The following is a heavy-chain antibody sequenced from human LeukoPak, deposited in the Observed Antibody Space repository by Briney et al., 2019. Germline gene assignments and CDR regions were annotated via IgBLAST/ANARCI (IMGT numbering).Heavy chain of an antibody. CDR3: ARGGRNSSSWYGYYYGMDV. Sequence: SETLSLTCTVSGGSISSYYWSWIRQPPGKGLEWIGYIYYSGSTNYNPSLKSRVTISVDTSKNQFSLKLSSVTAADTAVYYCARGGRNSSSWYGYYYGMDVWGQGTTVTVSS. CDR2: IYYSGST. V-gene: IGHV4-59*01. J-gene: IGHJ6*02. D-gene: IGHD6-13*01. CDR1: GGSISSYY.